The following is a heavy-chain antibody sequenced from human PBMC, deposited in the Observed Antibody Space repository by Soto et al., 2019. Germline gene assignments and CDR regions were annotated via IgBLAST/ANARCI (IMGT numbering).Heavy chain of an antibody. J-gene: IGHJ5*02. CDR2: IYYSGST. V-gene: IGHV4-39*01. D-gene: IGHD6-13*01. CDR1: GGSISSSSYY. CDR3: ARHLIVGQQLVQRSNWFDP. Sequence: SETLSLTCTVSGGSISSSSYYWGWIRQPPGKGLEWIGSIYYSGSTYYNPSLKSRVTISVDTSKNQFSLRLSSVTAADTAVYYCARHLIVGQQLVQRSNWFDPWGQGTLVTVSS.